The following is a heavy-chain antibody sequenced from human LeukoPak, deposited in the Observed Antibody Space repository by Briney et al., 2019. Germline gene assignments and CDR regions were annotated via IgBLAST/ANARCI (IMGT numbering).Heavy chain of an antibody. J-gene: IGHJ3*02. V-gene: IGHV1-2*02. CDR3: ARVTDSGSYAFLSFNI. CDR1: GYTFVDYY. CDR2: IKPNSGAT. D-gene: IGHD1-26*01. Sequence: ASVKVSCKASGYTFVDYYIHWVRQAPGQGLEWMGWIKPNSGATKYAQKFQGRVTMTRDTSVSTAYMELRSLRSDDTAVYYCARVTDSGSYAFLSFNIWGQGTMVTVSS.